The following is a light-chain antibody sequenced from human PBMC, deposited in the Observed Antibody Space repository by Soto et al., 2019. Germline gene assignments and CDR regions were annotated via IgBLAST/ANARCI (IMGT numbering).Light chain of an antibody. J-gene: IGLJ2*01. CDR1: SSNIGSNT. CDR3: AACDDSLNGRGVV. Sequence: QSVLTQPHSASGTPGQRVTIYCSGSSSNIGSNTVNWYQQLPGTAPKLLIYSNNQRPSGVPDRFSGSKSGTSASRAISGLQSEDESDYYCAACDDSLNGRGVVFGGGTKRTVL. V-gene: IGLV1-44*01. CDR2: SNN.